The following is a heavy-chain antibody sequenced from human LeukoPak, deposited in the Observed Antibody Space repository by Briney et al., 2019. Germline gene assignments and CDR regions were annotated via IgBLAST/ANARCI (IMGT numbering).Heavy chain of an antibody. CDR2: INHSGST. D-gene: IGHD3-22*01. J-gene: IGHJ5*02. Sequence: SETLSLTCAVYGGSFSGYYWSWIRQPPGKGLEWIGEINHSGSTNYNPSLKSRVTISVDTSKNQFSLKLSSVTAADTAVYYCARGCYDSSGYLYNWFDPWGQGTLVTVSS. V-gene: IGHV4-34*01. CDR1: GGSFSGYY. CDR3: ARGCYDSSGYLYNWFDP.